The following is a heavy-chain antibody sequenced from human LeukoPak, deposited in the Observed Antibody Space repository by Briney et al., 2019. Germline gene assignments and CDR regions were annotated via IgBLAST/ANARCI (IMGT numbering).Heavy chain of an antibody. J-gene: IGHJ4*02. CDR1: GFPFSSYA. CDR3: ARDRVRSAQFDY. D-gene: IGHD2-15*01. V-gene: IGHV3-30*15. CDR2: ISYDGSNK. Sequence: GGSLRLSCAASGFPFSSYAMHWVRQAPGMGLEWVAVISYDGSNKKFADSVKGRFTISRDNSMNTLYLQKSSLRADDTALYYCARDRVRSAQFDYWGQGPPVTVS.